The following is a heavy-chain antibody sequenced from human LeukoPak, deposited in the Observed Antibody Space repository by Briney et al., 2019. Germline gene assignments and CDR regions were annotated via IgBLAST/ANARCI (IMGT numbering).Heavy chain of an antibody. J-gene: IGHJ6*04. CDR3: ARDDIVATISQVPYGMDV. CDR1: GFTFSSYE. D-gene: IGHD5-12*01. Sequence: GSLRLSCAAAGFTFSSYEMNWVRQAPGKGLEWVSYISSSGSTIYYADSVKGRFTISRDNAKNSLYLQMNSLRAEDTAVYYCARDDIVATISQVPYGMDVWGKGTTVTVSS. V-gene: IGHV3-48*03. CDR2: ISSSGSTI.